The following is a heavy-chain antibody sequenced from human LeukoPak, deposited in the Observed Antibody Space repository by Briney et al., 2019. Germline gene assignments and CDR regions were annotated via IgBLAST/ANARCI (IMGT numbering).Heavy chain of an antibody. CDR3: ARSNRPGDYSFDY. CDR2: IYHSGST. J-gene: IGHJ4*02. V-gene: IGHV4-30-2*01. CDR1: GGSISGYY. D-gene: IGHD4-11*01. Sequence: SETLSLTCTVSGGSISGYYWSWIRQPPGKGLEWRGYIYHSGSTYYNPSLKSRVNISVDRSKDQFSLKLSSVTAADTAVYYCARSNRPGDYSFDYWGQGTLVTVSS.